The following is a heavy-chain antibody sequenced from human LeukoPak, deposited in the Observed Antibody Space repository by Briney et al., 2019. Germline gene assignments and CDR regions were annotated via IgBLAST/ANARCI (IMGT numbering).Heavy chain of an antibody. J-gene: IGHJ4*02. D-gene: IGHD3-10*01. V-gene: IGHV4-31*03. CDR2: IYYSGST. CDR1: GGSISSGGYY. CDR3: ARWGDPLDYFDY. Sequence: SETLSLTCTVSGGSISSGGYYWSWIRQHPGKGLEWIGYIYYSGSTYYNPSLKSRVTISVDTSKNQFSLKLSSVTAADTAVYYCARWGDPLDYFDYWGQGTLVTSPQ.